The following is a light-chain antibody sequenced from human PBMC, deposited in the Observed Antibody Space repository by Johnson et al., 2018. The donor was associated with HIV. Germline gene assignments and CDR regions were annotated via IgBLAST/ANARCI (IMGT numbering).Light chain of an antibody. Sequence: QSVLTQPPSVSAAPGQKVTISCSGSSSNIGNNYVSWYQQLPGTAPKLLIYDNNKRPSGIPDRFSGSKSGTSATLGITGLPTGDEADYYCGTGDRSLSAGGVFGTGTKVTVL. V-gene: IGLV1-51*01. CDR2: DNN. CDR3: GTGDRSLSAGGV. J-gene: IGLJ1*01. CDR1: SSNIGNNY.